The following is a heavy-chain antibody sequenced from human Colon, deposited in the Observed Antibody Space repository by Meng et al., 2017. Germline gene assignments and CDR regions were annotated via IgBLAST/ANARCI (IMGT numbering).Heavy chain of an antibody. D-gene: IGHD4-23*01. CDR3: ARHGGYYQDF. CDR2: IDHRGSA. J-gene: IGHJ4*02. V-gene: IGHV4-4*02. Sequence: QVQLQAPGPGLVKPSGTLSLACSVSGASVSVNSSWSWVRQPPGRGLEWIGQIDHRGSAYYRPSLNSRVTMSLDKSRNQFSLRLTSVTAADTAVYYCARHGGYYQDFWGQGTLVTVSS. CDR1: GASVSVNSS.